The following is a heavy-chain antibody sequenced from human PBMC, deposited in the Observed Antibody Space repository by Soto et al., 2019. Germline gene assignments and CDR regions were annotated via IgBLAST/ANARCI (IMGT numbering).Heavy chain of an antibody. CDR1: GYTFTSYG. CDR3: AREGVSRGQLGFLCIPTQTHASFDY. J-gene: IGHJ4*02. Sequence: QVQLVQSGAEVKKPGASVKVSCKASGYTFTSYGISWVRQAPGQGLEWMGWISAYNGNTNYAQKLQGRVTMTTDTSTSTVYRELRSLRADDTAVYYCAREGVSRGQLGFLCIPTQTHASFDYWGQGTLVTVSS. V-gene: IGHV1-18*01. D-gene: IGHD5-18*01. CDR2: ISAYNGNT.